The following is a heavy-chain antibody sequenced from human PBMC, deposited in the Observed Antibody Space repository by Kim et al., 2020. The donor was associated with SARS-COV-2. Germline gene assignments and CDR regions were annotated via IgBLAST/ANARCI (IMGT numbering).Heavy chain of an antibody. J-gene: IGHJ2*01. CDR3: ATTSWEGSDWYWHFDL. V-gene: IGHV3-15*01. D-gene: IGHD6-19*01. Sequence: GGSLRLSCVASGFTFSNAWMSWVRQAPGKGLEWVGRLKSKTDGGTTDYAAPVKGRFTISRDDSKNTLYLQMNSLKIEDTAVYYCATTSWEGSDWYWHFDLWGRGALVTVSS. CDR2: LKSKTDGGTT. CDR1: GFTFSNAW.